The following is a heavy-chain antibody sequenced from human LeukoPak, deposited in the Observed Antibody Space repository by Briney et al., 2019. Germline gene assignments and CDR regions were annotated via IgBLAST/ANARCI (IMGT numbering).Heavy chain of an antibody. CDR1: GGCISSYY. Sequence: PETLSLTCTVSGGCISSYYWSWIRQPPGKGLEWIGYINYGGRTNYNPSLKSRVTISVDTSKNQLSLKLSSVTAADTAVYYCARGREMATTPFDYWGQGTLVTVSS. CDR2: INYGGRT. CDR3: ARGREMATTPFDY. J-gene: IGHJ4*02. V-gene: IGHV4-59*01. D-gene: IGHD5-24*01.